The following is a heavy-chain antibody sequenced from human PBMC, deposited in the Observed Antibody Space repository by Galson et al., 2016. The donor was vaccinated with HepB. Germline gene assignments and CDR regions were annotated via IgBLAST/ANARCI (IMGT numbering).Heavy chain of an antibody. CDR1: GFIFSTYS. V-gene: IGHV3-21*01. D-gene: IGHD3-10*01. CDR3: VKEARSGSYSGTFDY. J-gene: IGHJ4*02. CDR2: INSRSSDI. Sequence: LRLSCAASGFIFSTYSMDWVRQAPGKGLEWVSSINSRSSDIYYADSVKGRFTISRDNAKNSLYLQMHSLRAEDTAVYYCVKEARSGSYSGTFDYWGQGTLVTVSS.